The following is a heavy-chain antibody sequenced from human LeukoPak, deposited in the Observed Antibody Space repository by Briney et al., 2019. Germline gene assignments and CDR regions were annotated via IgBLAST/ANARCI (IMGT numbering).Heavy chain of an antibody. D-gene: IGHD3-3*02. CDR3: VRPDRIFGVPAAFDA. J-gene: IGHJ3*01. CDR2: IIPKYSAS. Sequence: ASVKVSCKAPGGSFSDYPINWVRQAPGQGLEWLGGIIPKYSASNYAQAFQGRVTITADESTNTVYMEMSGLRPDDTAVYYCVRPDRIFGVPAAFDAWGRGTLVAVSS. V-gene: IGHV1-69*13. CDR1: GGSFSDYP.